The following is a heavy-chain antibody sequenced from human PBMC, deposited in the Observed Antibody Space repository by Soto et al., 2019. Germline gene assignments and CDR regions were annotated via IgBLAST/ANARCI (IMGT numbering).Heavy chain of an antibody. J-gene: IGHJ4*02. CDR1: GGSSSSSSYY. CDR3: ARRDGYTYGFDY. V-gene: IGHV4-39*01. CDR2: IYYSGST. Sequence: SETLSLACTVSGGSSSSSSYYWGWILQPPGKGLEWIGSIYYSGSTYYNPSLKSRVTISVDTSKNQFSLKLSSVTAADTAVYYCARRDGYTYGFDYWGQGTLVTVSS. D-gene: IGHD5-12*01.